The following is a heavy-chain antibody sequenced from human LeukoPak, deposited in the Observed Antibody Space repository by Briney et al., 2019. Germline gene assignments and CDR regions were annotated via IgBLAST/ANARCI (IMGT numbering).Heavy chain of an antibody. V-gene: IGHV4-59*01. D-gene: IGHD3-3*02. Sequence: PSETLSLTCTVSGGSISSYYWSWIRQPPGKGLEWIGYIYYSGSTNYNPSLKSRVTISVDTSKNQFSLKLSSVTAADTAVYYCAGVHFWSGHNWFDPWGQGTLVTVSS. CDR2: IYYSGST. CDR3: AGVHFWSGHNWFDP. CDR1: GGSISSYY. J-gene: IGHJ5*02.